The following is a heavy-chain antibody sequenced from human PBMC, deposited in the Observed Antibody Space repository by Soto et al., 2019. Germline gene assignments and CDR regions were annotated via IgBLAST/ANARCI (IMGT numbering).Heavy chain of an antibody. CDR3: ARDWPDYGDYE. J-gene: IGHJ4*02. Sequence: EVQLVESGGGLIQPGGSLRLSCAASGFTVSSNYMSWVRQAPGKGLEWVSIIYSGGYTYYADAVKGRFTISRDNSKNTLYLQMNSLRAEDTAVYYCARDWPDYGDYEWGQGTLVTVSS. CDR1: GFTVSSNY. V-gene: IGHV3-53*01. D-gene: IGHD4-17*01. CDR2: IYSGGYT.